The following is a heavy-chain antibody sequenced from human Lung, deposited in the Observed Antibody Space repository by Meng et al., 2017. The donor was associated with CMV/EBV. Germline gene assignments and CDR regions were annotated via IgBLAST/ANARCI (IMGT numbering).Heavy chain of an antibody. Sequence: LXCTVTDVSISNSSFFWGWIRQPPGKGLEWIGSFFHSGDTYSNPSLRSRVAISVDTSKNQFSLRLNSVTATDTAMYYCARHLRGYSWPKSDWGQGTLVTVSS. D-gene: IGHD1-26*01. CDR2: FFHSGDT. CDR3: ARHLRGYSWPKSD. V-gene: IGHV4-39*01. CDR1: DVSISNSSFF. J-gene: IGHJ4*02.